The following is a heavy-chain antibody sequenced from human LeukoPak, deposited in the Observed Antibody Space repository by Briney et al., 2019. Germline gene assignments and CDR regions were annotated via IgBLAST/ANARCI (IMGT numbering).Heavy chain of an antibody. D-gene: IGHD3-22*01. CDR2: IKQDGSEK. J-gene: IGHJ3*02. CDR1: GFTFTNYW. CDR3: AKDIAMIAQDAFDI. V-gene: IGHV3-7*03. Sequence: PGGSLRLSCAASGFTFTNYWMSWARQAPGTGLEWVATIKQDGSEKYFVDSVKGRFTISRDNAKNSLYLQMNSLRTEDTALYYCAKDIAMIAQDAFDIWGQGTMVTVSS.